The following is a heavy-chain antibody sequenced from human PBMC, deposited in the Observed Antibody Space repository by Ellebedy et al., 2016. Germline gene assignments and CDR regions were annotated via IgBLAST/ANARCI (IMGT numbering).Heavy chain of an antibody. V-gene: IGHV3-9*01. CDR2: ISWNSAAI. CDR3: AKGTMDYLHH. D-gene: IGHD3-10*01. CDR1: GFTFDDYA. J-gene: IGHJ4*02. Sequence: GGSLRLXCATSGFTFDDYALHWVRQVPGKGLEWVSGISWNSAAIGYGEAVKGRSTISRDSAKNYLYLQMNSLRVEDTALYFCAKGTMDYLHHWGQGTLVTVSS.